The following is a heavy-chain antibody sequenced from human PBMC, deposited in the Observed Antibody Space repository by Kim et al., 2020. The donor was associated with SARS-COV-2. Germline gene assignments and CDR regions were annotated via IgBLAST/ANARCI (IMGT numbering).Heavy chain of an antibody. Sequence: TYYNPSHKSRLPISVDTSKNQFSLKLSSVTAAYTAVYYCARLEGFDAFDIWGQGTMVTVSS. CDR3: ARLEGFDAFDI. D-gene: IGHD3-10*01. J-gene: IGHJ3*02. CDR2: T. V-gene: IGHV4-39*01.